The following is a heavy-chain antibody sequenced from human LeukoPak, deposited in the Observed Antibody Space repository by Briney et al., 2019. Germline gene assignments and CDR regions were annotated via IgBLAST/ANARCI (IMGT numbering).Heavy chain of an antibody. CDR2: IKEDGSEK. CDR3: ARTADYGDYAYFDY. D-gene: IGHD4-17*01. CDR1: GFTFSRYW. J-gene: IGHJ4*02. V-gene: IGHV3-7*02. Sequence: GGSLRLSCAASGFTFSRYWMSWVRQAPGKGLEWVANIKEDGSEKSYVDSVKGRFTISRDNAKNSLYLQMNSLRAEDTAVYYCARTADYGDYAYFDYWGQGTLVTVSS.